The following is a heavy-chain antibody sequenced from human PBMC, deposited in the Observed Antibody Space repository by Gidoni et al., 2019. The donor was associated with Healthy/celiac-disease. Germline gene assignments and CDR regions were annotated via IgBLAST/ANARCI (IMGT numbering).Heavy chain of an antibody. CDR1: GFTFSRYS. D-gene: IGHD6-13*01. Sequence: EVQLVESGGGLVTPGGSLRLSCAPSGFTFSRYSMNWVRQAPGKGLEWVSSISSSSSYRYYADSVKGRFTISRDNAKNSLYLQMNSLRAEDTAVYYCASTYSSSWHKVDWYFDLWGRGTLVTVSS. CDR3: ASTYSSSWHKVDWYFDL. J-gene: IGHJ2*01. CDR2: ISSSSSYR. V-gene: IGHV3-21*01.